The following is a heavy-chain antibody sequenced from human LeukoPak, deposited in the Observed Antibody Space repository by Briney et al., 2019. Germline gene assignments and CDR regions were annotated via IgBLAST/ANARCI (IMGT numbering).Heavy chain of an antibody. CDR3: AKDGGLWVSAHWGDS. CDR2: ISYDGSNK. CDR1: GFTFSSYA. J-gene: IGHJ4*02. Sequence: PGGSLRLSCAASGFTFSSYAMHWARQAPGKGLEWVAVISYDGSNKYYADSVEGRFTISRDNSKNTLYLQMNSLRAEDTAVYYCAKDGGLWVSAHWGDSWGRGTLVTVSS. V-gene: IGHV3-30-3*01. D-gene: IGHD7-27*01.